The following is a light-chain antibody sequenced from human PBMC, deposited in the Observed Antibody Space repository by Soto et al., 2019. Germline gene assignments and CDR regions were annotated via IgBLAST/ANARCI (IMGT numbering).Light chain of an antibody. Sequence: QSALTQPRSVSGSPGQSVTISCTGTSSDVGGYNYVSWYQQHPGKVPKLMISDVTKRPSGVPDRFSGSRSDNTASLTISGLQAEDEADYYCCSYAGSYTYVFGTGTKVTVL. CDR3: CSYAGSYTYV. V-gene: IGLV2-11*01. CDR1: SSDVGGYNY. J-gene: IGLJ1*01. CDR2: DVT.